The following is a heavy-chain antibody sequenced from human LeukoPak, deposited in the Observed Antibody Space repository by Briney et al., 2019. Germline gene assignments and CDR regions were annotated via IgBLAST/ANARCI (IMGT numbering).Heavy chain of an antibody. V-gene: IGHV4-59*01. Sequence: SETLSLTCTVSGGSISSYYWSWIRQPPGKGLEWIGYIYYSGSTNYNPSLKSRVTISVDTSKNQFSLKLSSVTAADTAVYYCAGDGPRGSFDYWGQGTLVTVSS. CDR3: AGDGPRGSFDY. D-gene: IGHD3-10*01. CDR1: GGSISSYY. J-gene: IGHJ4*02. CDR2: IYYSGST.